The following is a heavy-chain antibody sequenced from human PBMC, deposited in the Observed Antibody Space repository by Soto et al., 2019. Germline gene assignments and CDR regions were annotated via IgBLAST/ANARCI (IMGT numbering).Heavy chain of an antibody. J-gene: IGHJ4*02. V-gene: IGHV4-39*01. CDR1: GGSISSSSYY. CDR3: ARGIAARGGVDY. CDR2: IYYSGST. Sequence: SETLSLTCTVSGGSISSSSYYWGWIRQPPGKGLEWIGSIYYSGSTYYNPPLKSRVTISVDTSKNQFSLKLSSVTAADTAVYYCARGIAARGGVDYWGQGTLVTVSS. D-gene: IGHD6-6*01.